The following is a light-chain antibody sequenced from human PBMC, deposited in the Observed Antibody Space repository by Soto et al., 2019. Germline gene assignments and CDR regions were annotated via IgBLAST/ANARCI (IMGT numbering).Light chain of an antibody. Sequence: QSALTQPPSASGSPGQSVTISCTGTSSDVGGYNYVSWYQQHPGKAPKLMIYEVSKRPSGVPDRFSGSKSGNTASLTVSGLQAEYEADYYCSSYAASNNLVFGGGTKLTVL. CDR2: EVS. CDR1: SSDVGGYNY. J-gene: IGLJ2*01. CDR3: SSYAASNNLV. V-gene: IGLV2-8*01.